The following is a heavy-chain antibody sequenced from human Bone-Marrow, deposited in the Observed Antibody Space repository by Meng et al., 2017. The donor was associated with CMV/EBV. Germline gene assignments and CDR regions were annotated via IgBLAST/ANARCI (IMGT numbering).Heavy chain of an antibody. CDR2: ISYDGSNK. D-gene: IGHD2-2*01. V-gene: IGHV3-30-3*01. CDR3: ARELPTVMPFDY. Sequence: GGSLRLSCAASGFTFSSYAMHWVRQAPGKGLEWVAVISYDGSNKYYADSVKGRFTISRDNSKNTKYLQMNSLRAEDTAVYYCARELPTVMPFDYWGLGTLVTVSS. CDR1: GFTFSSYA. J-gene: IGHJ4*02.